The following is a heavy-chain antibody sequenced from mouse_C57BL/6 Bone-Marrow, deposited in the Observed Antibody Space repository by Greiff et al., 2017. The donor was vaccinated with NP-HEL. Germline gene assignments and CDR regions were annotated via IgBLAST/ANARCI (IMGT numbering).Heavy chain of an antibody. CDR1: GFNIKDDY. Sequence: VQLQQSGAELVRPGASVKLSCTASGFNIKDDYMHWVKQRPEQGLEWIGWIDPENGDTAYASKFQGKATITADTSSNTAYLQLSSLTSEDTAVYYCTTWGYYGNPWFAYWGQGTLVTVSA. J-gene: IGHJ3*01. CDR3: TTWGYYGNPWFAY. CDR2: IDPENGDT. D-gene: IGHD2-1*01. V-gene: IGHV14-4*01.